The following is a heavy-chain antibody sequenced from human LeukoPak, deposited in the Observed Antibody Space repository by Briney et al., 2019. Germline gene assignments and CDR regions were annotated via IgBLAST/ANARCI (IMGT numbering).Heavy chain of an antibody. J-gene: IGHJ6*02. Sequence: GGSLRLSCAASGFTVSSNYMSWVRQAQGKGLEWASVIYSGGSTYYADSVKGRFTISRDNSKNTLYLQMNSLRAEDTAVYYCARDDIAVAGPDYYYYYGMDVWGQGTTVTVSS. CDR2: IYSGGST. D-gene: IGHD6-19*01. V-gene: IGHV3-66*01. CDR3: ARDDIAVAGPDYYYYYGMDV. CDR1: GFTVSSNY.